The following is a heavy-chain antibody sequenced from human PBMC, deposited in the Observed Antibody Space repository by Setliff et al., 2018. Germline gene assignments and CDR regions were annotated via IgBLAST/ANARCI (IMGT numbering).Heavy chain of an antibody. J-gene: IGHJ4*02. V-gene: IGHV1-8*02. CDR3: ARAQSWSGGPYYFDN. CDR1: GYTFSTYG. Sequence: GASVKVSCKDSGYTFSTYGISWVRQAPGQGLEWMGWISAYNGNTGYAQKFQGRVTMTRNTSISTAYMDLSSLRFEDTAVYYCARAQSWSGGPYYFDNWGQGTLVTVSS. D-gene: IGHD3-3*01. CDR2: ISAYNGNT.